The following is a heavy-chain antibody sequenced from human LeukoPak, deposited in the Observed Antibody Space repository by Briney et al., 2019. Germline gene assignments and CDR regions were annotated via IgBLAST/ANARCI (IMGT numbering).Heavy chain of an antibody. CDR1: GFTFSSYG. V-gene: IGHV3-33*01. Sequence: GGSLRLSCAASGFTFSSYGMHWVRQAPGKGLEWVAVIWYDGSNKYYADSVKGRFTISRDNSKNTLYLQMNSLRAEDTAVYYCARDRLGEFQSPLYYFDYWGQGTLVTVSS. D-gene: IGHD3-10*01. CDR3: ARDRLGEFQSPLYYFDY. CDR2: IWYDGSNK. J-gene: IGHJ4*02.